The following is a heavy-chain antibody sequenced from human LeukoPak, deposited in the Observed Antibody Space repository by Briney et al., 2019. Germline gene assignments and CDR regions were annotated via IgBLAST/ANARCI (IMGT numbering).Heavy chain of an antibody. J-gene: IGHJ4*02. CDR1: GGSLRSSGHW. CDR3: ARQSGDQSSAWYFDA. D-gene: IGHD6-19*01. Sequence: SGTLSLTCTVSGGSLRSSGHWWVWIRQPPGKGLEWIGSIHYSGKVYYNPSLKSRVTTSVDTSTDQFSLRLSSATAADTAIYYCARQSGDQSSAWYFDAWGQGTLVTVSS. CDR2: IHYSGKV. V-gene: IGHV4-39*01.